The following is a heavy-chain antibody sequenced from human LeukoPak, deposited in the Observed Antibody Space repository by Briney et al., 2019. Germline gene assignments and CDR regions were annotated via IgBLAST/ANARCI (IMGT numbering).Heavy chain of an antibody. CDR2: MFYSGSP. V-gene: IGHV4-59*01. CDR3: ARDGIAAAGRVSFFDY. J-gene: IGHJ4*02. D-gene: IGHD6-13*01. CDR1: GGSIHTYF. Sequence: SETLSLTCTVSGGSIHTYFWTWLRQPPGKGLEWIGYMFYSGSPSYNPSLKSRVTISLDPSKNQFSLNLRSVTAADTAVYFCARDGIAAAGRVSFFDYWGQGTLVTVSS.